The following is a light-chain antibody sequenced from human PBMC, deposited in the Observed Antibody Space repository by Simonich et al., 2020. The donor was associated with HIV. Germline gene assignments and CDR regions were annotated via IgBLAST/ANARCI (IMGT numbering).Light chain of an antibody. J-gene: IGKJ2*01. V-gene: IGKV1-33*01. CDR3: QQSYSTPYT. CDR2: DAS. CDR1: QDIRHY. Sequence: DIQMTQSPSSLSESVRDRVTITCQASQDIRHYLNWYQQKPGKAPKLLIYDASNLETGVPSRFSGSGSGTDFSFTISSLQPEDFTTYYCQQSYSTPYTFGQGTKLEIK.